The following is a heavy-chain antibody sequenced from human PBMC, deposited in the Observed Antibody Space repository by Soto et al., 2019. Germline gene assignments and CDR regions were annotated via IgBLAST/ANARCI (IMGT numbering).Heavy chain of an antibody. CDR1: GFTFSSYA. V-gene: IGHV3-23*01. CDR2: ISGSGGST. J-gene: IGHJ6*03. Sequence: PGGSLRLSCAASGFTFSSYAMSWVRQAPGKGLEWVSAISGSGGSTYYADSVKGRFTISRDNSKNTLYLQMNSLRAEDTAVYYCAKDSHLSVVPAAPHGSWESYYYYYMDVWGKGTTVTVSS. CDR3: AKDSHLSVVPAAPHGSWESYYYYYMDV. D-gene: IGHD2-2*01.